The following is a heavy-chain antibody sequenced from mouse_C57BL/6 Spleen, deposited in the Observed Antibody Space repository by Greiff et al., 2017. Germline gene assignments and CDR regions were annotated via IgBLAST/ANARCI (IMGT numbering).Heavy chain of an antibody. CDR1: GYSITSGYY. D-gene: IGHD4-1*01. V-gene: IGHV3-6*01. CDR3: ARDLGFDY. CDR2: ISYDGSN. Sequence: ESGPGLLKPSQSLSLTCSVTGYSITSGYYWNWIRQFPGNKLEWMGYISYDGSNNYNPSLKNRISITRDTSKNQFFLKLNSVTTEDTATYYCARDLGFDYWGQGTTLTVSS. J-gene: IGHJ2*01.